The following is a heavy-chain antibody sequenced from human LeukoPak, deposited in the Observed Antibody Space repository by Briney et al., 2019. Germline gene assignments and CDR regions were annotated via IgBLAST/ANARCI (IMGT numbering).Heavy chain of an antibody. J-gene: IGHJ5*02. V-gene: IGHV1-69*13. CDR3: ARACIAARLGYNWFDP. CDR2: IIPIFGTA. D-gene: IGHD6-6*01. CDR1: GGTFSSYA. Sequence: ASVKVSCKASGGTFSSYAISWVRQAPGQGLEWMGGIIPIFGTANYAQKFQGRVTITADESTSTAYMELSSLRSEDTAVYYCARACIAARLGYNWFDPWGQGTLVTVSS.